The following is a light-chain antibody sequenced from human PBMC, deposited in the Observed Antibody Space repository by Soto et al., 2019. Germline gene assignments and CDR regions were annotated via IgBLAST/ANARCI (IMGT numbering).Light chain of an antibody. CDR3: QQFNNYPFT. V-gene: IGKV1D-13*01. CDR2: DAS. J-gene: IGKJ3*01. Sequence: AIQLTQSPSSLSASVADRVTITCRASQGISSALAWYQQTPGKPPKLLIYDASSLEIGVPSRFSGSGSVTDFTLTISSLQPEDFATYYCQQFNNYPFTFGPGTKVDIK. CDR1: QGISSA.